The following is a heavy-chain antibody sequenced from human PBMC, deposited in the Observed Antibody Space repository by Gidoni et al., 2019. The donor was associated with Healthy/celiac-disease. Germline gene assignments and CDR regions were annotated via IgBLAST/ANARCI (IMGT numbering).Heavy chain of an antibody. D-gene: IGHD6-19*01. CDR3: ATNSGFSSGWYAIDY. Sequence: QLQLQESGPGLVKPSETLSRTCTVSGGSISSSSYYWGWIRQPPGKGLEWIGSIYYSGSTYYNPSLKSRVTISVDTSKNQFSLKLSYVTAADTAVYYCATNSGFSSGWYAIDYWGQGTLVTVSS. J-gene: IGHJ4*02. V-gene: IGHV4-39*01. CDR2: IYYSGST. CDR1: GGSISSSSYY.